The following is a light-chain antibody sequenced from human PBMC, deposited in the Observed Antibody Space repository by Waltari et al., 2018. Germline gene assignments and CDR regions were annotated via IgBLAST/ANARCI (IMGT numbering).Light chain of an antibody. Sequence: DIRMTQSPSTLSASAGDRVIISCRASQSISKWFAWYQQKPGKAPKLLIYEASTLQSGVPSRFSGTGSGTDFTLTISSLQPDDFATYCQQYNSYSLLTFGGGTKVEIK. J-gene: IGKJ4*01. V-gene: IGKV1-5*03. CDR2: EAS. CDR3: QQYNSYSLLT. CDR1: QSISKW.